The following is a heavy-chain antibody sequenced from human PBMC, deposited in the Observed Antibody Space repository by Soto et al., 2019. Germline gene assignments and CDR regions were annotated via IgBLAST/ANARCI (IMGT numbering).Heavy chain of an antibody. Sequence: ASVKVSCKASGYTFTSYDMNWVRQATGQGLEWMGWMNPNSGNTGYAQKFQGRVTMTRSTSISTAYMELSSLRSDDTAVYYCATTRVSCESADYDHPFDFWGQETLVTVSS. CDR2: MNPNSGNT. D-gene: IGHD3-16*01. CDR1: GYTFTSYD. J-gene: IGHJ3*01. CDR3: ATTRVSCESADYDHPFDF. V-gene: IGHV1-8*01.